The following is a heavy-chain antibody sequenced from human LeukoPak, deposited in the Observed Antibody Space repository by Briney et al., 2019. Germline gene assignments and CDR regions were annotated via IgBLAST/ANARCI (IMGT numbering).Heavy chain of an antibody. D-gene: IGHD4-11*01. CDR1: GITGYS. V-gene: IGHV3-21*01. CDR3: TTSDINYRPFDN. CDR2: ISSSSNYI. J-gene: IGHJ4*02. Sequence: GGSLRLSCAASGITGYSMHWVRQAPVKGLEWVCSISSSSNYIYCADSVKGRFPISRDNAKKSLFLQAGSLRAEDTAVYYCTTSDINYRPFDNWGQGTLVTVSS.